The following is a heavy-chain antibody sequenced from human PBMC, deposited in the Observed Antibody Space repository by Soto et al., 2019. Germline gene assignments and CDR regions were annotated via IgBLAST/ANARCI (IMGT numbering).Heavy chain of an antibody. CDR1: GGSIISNNYY. CDR2: IYYNGNT. V-gene: IGHV4-39*01. J-gene: IGHJ4*02. CDR3: ARSDGRY. Sequence: PSETLSLTCSVSGGSIISNNYYWVWIRQPPGKGLEWIGTIYYNGNTYYSPSLKSRVTISVDTSKNQFSLKLSSVIAADTAVYYCARSDGRYWGQGTLVTVSS.